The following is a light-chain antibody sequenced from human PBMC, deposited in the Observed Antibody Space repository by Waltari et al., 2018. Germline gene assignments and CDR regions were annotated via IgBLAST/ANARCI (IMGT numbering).Light chain of an antibody. Sequence: EVVLTQSPATLSLSPGERATLSCRASQSVDRYLAWYLQKPGQAPRLLIYDTFFRATGIPARFSGSGSGTDFTLTISSLEPEDFAVYYCQQRLNWPPVTFGQGTRLEIK. CDR1: QSVDRY. CDR3: QQRLNWPPVT. CDR2: DTF. J-gene: IGKJ5*01. V-gene: IGKV3-11*01.